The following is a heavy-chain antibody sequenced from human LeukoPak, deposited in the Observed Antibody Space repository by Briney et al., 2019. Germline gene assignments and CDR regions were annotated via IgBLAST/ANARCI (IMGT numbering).Heavy chain of an antibody. V-gene: IGHV4-59*01. D-gene: IGHD3-10*01. J-gene: IGHJ6*03. CDR1: GGSLKNYY. CDR2: IYYSGST. CDR3: ARDVPRGTGYMDV. Sequence: PSETLSLTCTVSGGSLKNYYWTWIRQPPGKGLEWIGYIYYSGSTSSNPSLKSRVTISVDTSKNQFSLRLKYVTAPDTAVYYCARDVPRGTGYMDVWGKGTTVTVSS.